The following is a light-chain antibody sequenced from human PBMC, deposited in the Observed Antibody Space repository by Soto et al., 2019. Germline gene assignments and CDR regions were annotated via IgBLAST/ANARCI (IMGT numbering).Light chain of an antibody. CDR3: QQYNSYSGT. CDR1: QSISSW. V-gene: IGKV1-5*01. J-gene: IGKJ1*01. CDR2: DAS. Sequence: DIQMTQSPSTLSASVGDRVTITCRASQSISSWLAWYQQKPGKAPKLLSYDASSLESGVPSRFSGSGSGTEFTLTISSLQPDDFATYYCQQYNSYSGTFGQGTKVEI.